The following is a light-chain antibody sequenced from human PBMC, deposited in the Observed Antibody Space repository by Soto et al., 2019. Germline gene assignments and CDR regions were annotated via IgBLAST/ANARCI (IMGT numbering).Light chain of an antibody. Sequence: QSALTQPASVSGSPGQSITISCTGTSRDVGGYNLVSWYQQHPGKAPKLMIYEGSKRPSGVSNRFSGSKSGNTASLTISGLQAEDEADYYCCSYAGTVFGGGTKLTVL. V-gene: IGLV2-23*01. J-gene: IGLJ3*02. CDR3: CSYAGTV. CDR2: EGS. CDR1: SRDVGGYNL.